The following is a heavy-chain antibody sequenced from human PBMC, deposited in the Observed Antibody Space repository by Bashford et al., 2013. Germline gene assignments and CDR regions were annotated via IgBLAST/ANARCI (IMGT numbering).Heavy chain of an antibody. J-gene: IGHJ4*02. D-gene: IGHD1-1*01. CDR2: LLQWEH. Sequence: LTLHCLCGSISSGGYYWSWIRQXPGKGRGVDWVHLLQWEHQLQPSLKSPVTISVDTSKKQFSLKVSSVTAADTAVYYCAKDLTHWTRIDYWGQGTLVTVSS. CDR3: AKDLTHWTRIDY. CDR1: GSISSGGYY. V-gene: IGHV4-31*01.